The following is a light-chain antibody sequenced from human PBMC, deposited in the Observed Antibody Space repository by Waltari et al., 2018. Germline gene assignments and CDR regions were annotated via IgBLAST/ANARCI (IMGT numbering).Light chain of an antibody. CDR2: GNN. Sequence: QSVLTQPPSLSGAPGQRVTISCTGSSSNIGAGYDVHWYQHLPGPAPKLLIYGNNNRPSGVPDRFSASKSGASASLAITGLQAEDEAVYYCQAYDRRRSVVVFGGGTKLTVL. CDR1: SSNIGAGYD. CDR3: QAYDRRRSVVV. J-gene: IGLJ2*01. V-gene: IGLV1-40*01.